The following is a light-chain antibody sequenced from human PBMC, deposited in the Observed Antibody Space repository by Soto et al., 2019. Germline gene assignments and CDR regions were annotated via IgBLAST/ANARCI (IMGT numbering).Light chain of an antibody. V-gene: IGKV3-11*01. CDR3: QHRSNWPLT. CDR2: DAS. J-gene: IGKJ4*01. Sequence: EIVLTQSPATLSLSPGERATLSCRASQSISSYLGWYQQKPGQAPRLLIYDASNRATGIPARFSGSGSGTDFTLTISCLEPEDFAVYYCQHRSNWPLTFGGGTKVEIK. CDR1: QSISSY.